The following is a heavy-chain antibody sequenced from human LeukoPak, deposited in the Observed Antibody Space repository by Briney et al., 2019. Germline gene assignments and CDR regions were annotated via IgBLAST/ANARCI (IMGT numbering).Heavy chain of an antibody. V-gene: IGHV1-2*02. CDR2: INPNSGGT. Sequence: ASVKVSCKASGGTFSSYAISWVRQAPGQGLEWMGWINPNSGGTNYAQKFQGRVTLTRDTSISTAYMELRRLRSDDTAVYYCARGLVQDWGQGTLVTVSS. D-gene: IGHD3-9*01. CDR3: ARGLVQD. CDR1: GGTFSSYA. J-gene: IGHJ4*02.